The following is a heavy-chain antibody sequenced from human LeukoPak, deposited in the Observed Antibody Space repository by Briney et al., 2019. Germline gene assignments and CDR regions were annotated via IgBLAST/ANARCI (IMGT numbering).Heavy chain of an antibody. CDR2: IYYSGST. D-gene: IGHD1-26*01. CDR3: ARVAGGGSYHNDY. V-gene: IGHV4-39*07. J-gene: IGHJ4*02. CDR1: GFTFSSYW. Sequence: PGGSLRLSCAASGFTFSSYWMSWVRQPPGKGLEWIGSIYYSGSTYYNPSLKSRVTISVDTSKNQFSLKLSSVTAADTAVYYCARVAGGGSYHNDYWGQGTLVTVSS.